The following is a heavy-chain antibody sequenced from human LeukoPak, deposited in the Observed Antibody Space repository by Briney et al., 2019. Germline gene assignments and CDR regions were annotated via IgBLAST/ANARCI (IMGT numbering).Heavy chain of an antibody. J-gene: IGHJ3*01. V-gene: IGHV3-7*01. CDR3: TRGGVAFDD. CDR2: IKNDGSEK. CDR1: GFTFSNYW. Sequence: GGSLSLSCVASGFTFSNYWMTWVRQAPGKGLEWVANIKNDGSEKNYVDSVKGRFTISRDNAKNSLYLQMSSLRAEDTALYYRTRGGVAFDDWGQGTLVTVSS. D-gene: IGHD1-26*01.